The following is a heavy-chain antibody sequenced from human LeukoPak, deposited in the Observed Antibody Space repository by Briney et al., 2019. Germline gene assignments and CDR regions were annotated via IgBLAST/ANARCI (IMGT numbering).Heavy chain of an antibody. Sequence: YADSVQGRFTISSDNSKNTLFLQMNNLRAEDTALYYCAKGLERESRLDSWGQGTLVTVSS. V-gene: IGHV3-23*01. CDR3: AKGLERESRLDS. J-gene: IGHJ4*02. D-gene: IGHD1-1*01.